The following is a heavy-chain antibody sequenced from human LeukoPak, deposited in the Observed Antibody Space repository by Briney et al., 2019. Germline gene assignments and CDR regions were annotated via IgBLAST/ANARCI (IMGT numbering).Heavy chain of an antibody. Sequence: GSLRLSCAASGFTFDDYGMSWVRQAPGKGLEWVSGINWNGGSTGYADSVKGRFTISRDNAKNSLYLQMNSLRAEDTALYYCAGGSSGSYTNWFDPWGQGTLVTVSS. J-gene: IGHJ5*02. V-gene: IGHV3-20*04. D-gene: IGHD3-10*01. CDR1: GFTFDDYG. CDR3: AGGSSGSYTNWFDP. CDR2: INWNGGST.